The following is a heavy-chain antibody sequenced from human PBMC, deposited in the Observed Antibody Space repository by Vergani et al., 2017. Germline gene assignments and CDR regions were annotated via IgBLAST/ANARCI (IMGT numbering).Heavy chain of an antibody. CDR2: IKSDGSST. CDR3: ARDYGGNSIDY. D-gene: IGHD4-23*01. V-gene: IGHV3-74*01. Sequence: EVQLVESGGGLVQPGGSLRLSCAASGFTFSSYWMHWVRQAPGKGVGWVSRIKSDGSSTSYADSVKGRFTISRDNAKNTLYLQMNSLRAEDTAVYYCARDYGGNSIDYWGQGTLVTVSS. CDR1: GFTFSSYW. J-gene: IGHJ4*02.